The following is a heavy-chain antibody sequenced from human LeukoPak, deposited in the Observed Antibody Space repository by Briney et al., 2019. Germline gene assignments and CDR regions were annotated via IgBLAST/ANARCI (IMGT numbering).Heavy chain of an antibody. J-gene: IGHJ5*02. CDR3: ARATSTEIYFGSGSYYPNWFDP. CDR2: IFIGGST. Sequence: GGSLRLSCAASGFTVSSNYMSWVRQAPGKGLEWVSVIFIGGSTYYADSVKGRFTISRDNSKNTLYLQMNSLRAEDTAVYYCARATSTEIYFGSGSYYPNWFDPWGQGTLVTVSS. CDR1: GFTVSSNY. D-gene: IGHD3-10*01. V-gene: IGHV3-53*01.